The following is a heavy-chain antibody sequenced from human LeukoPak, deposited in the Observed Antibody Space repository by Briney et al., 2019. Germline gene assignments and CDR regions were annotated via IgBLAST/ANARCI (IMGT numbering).Heavy chain of an antibody. J-gene: IGHJ4*02. CDR3: ARRVGRTGRRPGIDY. CDR2: INHSGST. CDR1: GGSFSGYY. Sequence: SETLSLTCAVYGGSFSGYYWSWIRQPPGKGLEWIGEINHSGSTNYNPSLKSRVTISVDTSKNQFSLKLSSVTAADTAVYYCARRVGRTGRRPGIDYWDQGTLVTVSS. D-gene: IGHD1-14*01. V-gene: IGHV4-34*01.